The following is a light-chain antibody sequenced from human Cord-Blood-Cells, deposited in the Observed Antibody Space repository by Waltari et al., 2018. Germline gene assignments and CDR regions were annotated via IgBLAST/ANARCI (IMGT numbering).Light chain of an antibody. Sequence: EVVLTQSPATLSLSPGEVATLSCRASQSVSSYLAWYQQQPGQAPRLLIYEASSRATGIPARCSGSGSATDFTLTISRREPEDFAVYYWQQRSNWPLTFGGGTKVEIK. CDR1: QSVSSY. CDR2: EAS. J-gene: IGKJ4*01. CDR3: QQRSNWPLT. V-gene: IGKV3-11*01.